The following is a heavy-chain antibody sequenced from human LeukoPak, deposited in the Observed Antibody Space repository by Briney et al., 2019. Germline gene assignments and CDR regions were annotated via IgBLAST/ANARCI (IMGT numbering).Heavy chain of an antibody. Sequence: ASVKVSFKASGGTFSSYAISWVRQAPGQGLEWMGGIIPIFGTANYAQKFQGRVTITADESTSTAYMELSSLRSEDTAVYYCARGSSAGYYYDMDVWGKGTTVTVSS. CDR2: IIPIFGTA. D-gene: IGHD2-15*01. CDR3: ARGSSAGYYYDMDV. V-gene: IGHV1-69*13. CDR1: GGTFSSYA. J-gene: IGHJ6*04.